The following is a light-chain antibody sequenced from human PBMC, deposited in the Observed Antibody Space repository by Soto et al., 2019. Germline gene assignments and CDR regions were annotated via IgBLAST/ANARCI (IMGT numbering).Light chain of an antibody. CDR3: QQYSNWPRT. CDR2: GAS. Sequence: DIGFTQSPGTLSLSPGERATLSCWASQSVSSNYLAWYQQKPGQAPRLLIYGASSRATGIPDRFSGSGSGTDFTLTISSLQSEDFAVYYCQQYSNWPRTFGQGTKVDIK. CDR1: QSVSSNY. V-gene: IGKV3-20*01. J-gene: IGKJ1*01.